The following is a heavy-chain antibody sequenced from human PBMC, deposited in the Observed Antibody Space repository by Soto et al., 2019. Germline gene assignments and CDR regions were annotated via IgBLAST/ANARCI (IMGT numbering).Heavy chain of an antibody. V-gene: IGHV1-2*02. CDR2: INPNNGAT. CDR1: GYTFTAYF. Sequence: AQLVQSGAAVKMPGASVTVSCKASGYTFTAYFIHWVRQAPGQGFEWVGWINPNNGATNIARKFQGRVTMTRDTSISTAYMELSRVRSDDTAIFYCARVLTSVTTGELDPWGQGTLVTVSS. J-gene: IGHJ5*02. D-gene: IGHD4-17*01. CDR3: ARVLTSVTTGELDP.